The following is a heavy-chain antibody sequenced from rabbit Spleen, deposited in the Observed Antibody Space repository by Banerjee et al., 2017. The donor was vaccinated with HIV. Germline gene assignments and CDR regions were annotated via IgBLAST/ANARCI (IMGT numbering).Heavy chain of an antibody. CDR3: ARGTNDAGYRLDL. V-gene: IGHV1S45*01. CDR2: INMVTGKS. CDR1: GVSFNDKDV. J-gene: IGHJ3*01. Sequence: QEQLEESGGGLVKPEGSLTLTCKASGVSFNDKDVMCWVRQAPGKGLEWITCINMVTGKSVYASWAKGRFTISKTSSTTVTLQMTSLTDADTATYFCARGTNDAGYRLDLWGQGTLVTVS. D-gene: IGHD7-1*01.